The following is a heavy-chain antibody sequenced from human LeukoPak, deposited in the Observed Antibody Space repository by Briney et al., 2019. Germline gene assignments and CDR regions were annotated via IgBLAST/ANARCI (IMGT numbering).Heavy chain of an antibody. CDR2: IIPIFGTA. D-gene: IGHD5-18*01. CDR1: GGTFSSYA. CDR3: ARADGYSYGRGAFSFDY. Sequence: ASVEVSCKASGGTFSSYAISWVRQAPGQGLEWMGGIIPIFGTANYAQKFQGRVTITADESTSTAYMELSSLRSEDTAVYYCARADGYSYGRGAFSFDYWGQGTLVTVSS. J-gene: IGHJ4*02. V-gene: IGHV1-69*13.